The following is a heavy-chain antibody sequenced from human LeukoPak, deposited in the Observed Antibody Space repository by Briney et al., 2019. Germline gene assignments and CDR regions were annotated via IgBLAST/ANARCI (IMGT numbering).Heavy chain of an antibody. D-gene: IGHD6-13*01. V-gene: IGHV4-59*01. CDR1: GGSISSYY. CDR2: IYYSGST. CDR3: ARVGAAAGLYYYYMDV. Sequence: SETLSLTCTVSGGSISSYYWSWIRQPPGKGLEWIGYIYYSGSTNYNPSLKSRVTISVDTSKNQFSLKLSSVTAADTAVYYCARVGAAAGLYYYYMDVWGKGTTVTVSS. J-gene: IGHJ6*03.